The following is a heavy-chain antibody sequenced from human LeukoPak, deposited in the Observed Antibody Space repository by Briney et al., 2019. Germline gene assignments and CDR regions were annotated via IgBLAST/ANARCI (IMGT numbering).Heavy chain of an antibody. D-gene: IGHD1-20*01. CDR3: ARLIGNHDY. Sequence: SETLSLTCTVSGGSISTYYWSWIRQPPGKGLEWIGYIYYSGSTNYNPPLRSRITMSADTSKNQFSLKLSSVTAADTAVYYCARLIGNHDYWGQGTLVTVSS. CDR1: GGSISTYY. CDR2: IYYSGST. J-gene: IGHJ4*02. V-gene: IGHV4-59*01.